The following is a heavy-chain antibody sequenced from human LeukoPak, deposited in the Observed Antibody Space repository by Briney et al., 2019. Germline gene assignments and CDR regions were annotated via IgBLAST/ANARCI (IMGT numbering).Heavy chain of an antibody. CDR1: GYSFTSYW. D-gene: IGHD6-13*01. CDR3: ARSNFPYSSSWYTPSDY. Sequence: GESLKISCKGSGYSFTSYWIGWVRQMPGKGLEWMGIIYPGDSDTRYSPSFQGQVTISADKSISTAYLQWSSLKASDTAMYYCARSNFPYSSSWYTPSDYWGQGTLVTVSS. J-gene: IGHJ4*02. V-gene: IGHV5-51*01. CDR2: IYPGDSDT.